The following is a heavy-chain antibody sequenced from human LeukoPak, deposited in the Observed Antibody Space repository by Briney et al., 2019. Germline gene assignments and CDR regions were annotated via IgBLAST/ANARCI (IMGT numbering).Heavy chain of an antibody. Sequence: ASVKVSCKASGGTFSSYAISWVRQAPGQGLEWMGGIIPIFGTANYAQKFQGRVTITADESTSTAYMELSSLTSEDTAVYYCARGDVGYGDSFNYYIMDVWGQGTTVTVSS. D-gene: IGHD4-17*01. CDR3: ARGDVGYGDSFNYYIMDV. CDR2: IIPIFGTA. J-gene: IGHJ6*02. V-gene: IGHV1-69*13. CDR1: GGTFSSYA.